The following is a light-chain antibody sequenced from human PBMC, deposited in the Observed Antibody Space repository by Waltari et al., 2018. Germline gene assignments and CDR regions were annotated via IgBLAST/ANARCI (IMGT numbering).Light chain of an antibody. V-gene: IGKV3-20*01. J-gene: IGKJ1*01. Sequence: IVLTQSPGTLSLSPGERATLSCRASQSVSRSLAWYQQKPGQAPKRLIYGPATRATGIPDRFTGSGSGTAFSLTISSLEPEDFAIYFCQHYVRLPATFGQGTKVEIK. CDR1: QSVSRS. CDR3: QHYVRLPAT. CDR2: GPA.